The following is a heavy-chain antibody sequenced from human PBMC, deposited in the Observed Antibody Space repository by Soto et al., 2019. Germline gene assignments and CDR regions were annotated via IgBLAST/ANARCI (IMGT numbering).Heavy chain of an antibody. CDR3: ARDPISSGWDFDY. J-gene: IGHJ4*02. CDR1: GFTFSSYG. D-gene: IGHD6-19*01. CDR2: IWYDGSNK. Sequence: QVQLVESGGGVVQPGRSLRLSCAASGFTFSSYGMHWVRQAPGKGLEWVAVIWYDGSNKYYADSVKGRFTISRDNSKNTLYLQMNSLRAEDTAVYYCARDPISSGWDFDYWGQGTLVTVSS. V-gene: IGHV3-33*01.